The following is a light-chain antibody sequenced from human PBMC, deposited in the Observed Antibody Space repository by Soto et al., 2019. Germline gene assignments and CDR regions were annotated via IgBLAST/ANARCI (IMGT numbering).Light chain of an antibody. V-gene: IGLV1-44*01. Sequence: QSVLTQPPSASGTPGQRVTISCSGATSNFGTKSVNWYQHLPGAAPRLLIYNSDQRPSGVPDRFSGSKSGTSASLAISGLQSADGGDYFCASWDDILHGPLFGGGTKLPVL. J-gene: IGLJ2*01. CDR3: ASWDDILHGPL. CDR2: NSD. CDR1: TSNFGTKS.